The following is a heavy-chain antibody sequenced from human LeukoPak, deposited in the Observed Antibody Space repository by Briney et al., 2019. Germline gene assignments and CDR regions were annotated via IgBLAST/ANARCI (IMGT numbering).Heavy chain of an antibody. Sequence: PAETLSLTCIVSGGSARSYYWSWTRQPPGEGLEWIAYIHNSGSTNYNPSLKSRVTISVDTSKNQFSLKLRSVTAADTAVYYCVRDWEGFNFDIWGQGTMVTVSS. J-gene: IGHJ3*02. CDR2: IHNSGST. D-gene: IGHD1-26*01. CDR3: VRDWEGFNFDI. CDR1: GGSARSYY. V-gene: IGHV4-59*02.